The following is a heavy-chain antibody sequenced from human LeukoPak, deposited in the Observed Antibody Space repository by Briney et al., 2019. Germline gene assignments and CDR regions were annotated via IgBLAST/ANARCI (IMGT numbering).Heavy chain of an antibody. V-gene: IGHV3-7*02. Sequence: GGSLRLSCAASGFTFSRYWMSWVRQAPGKGLEWVANIKQDGSEKYYVDSVKGRCTISGDNAKNSLYLQMNSLRAEDMAVYYCAGGMYSGSFDPWGQGTLVTVSS. CDR3: AGGMYSGSFDP. CDR1: GFTFSRYW. D-gene: IGHD1-26*01. CDR2: IKQDGSEK. J-gene: IGHJ5*02.